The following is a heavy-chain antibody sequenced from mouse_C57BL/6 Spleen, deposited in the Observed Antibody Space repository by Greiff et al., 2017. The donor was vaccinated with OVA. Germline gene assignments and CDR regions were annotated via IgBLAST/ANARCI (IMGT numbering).Heavy chain of an antibody. V-gene: IGHV10-1*01. CDR3: VRQGPLTGIAMDY. CDR1: GFSFNTYA. D-gene: IGHD4-1*01. J-gene: IGHJ4*01. CDR2: IRSKSNNYAT. Sequence: EVMLVESGGGLVQPKGSLKLSCAASGFSFNTYAMNWVRQAPGKGLEWVARIRSKSNNYATYYADSVKDRFTISRDDSESMLYLQMNNLKTEDTAMYYCVRQGPLTGIAMDYWGQGTSVTVSS.